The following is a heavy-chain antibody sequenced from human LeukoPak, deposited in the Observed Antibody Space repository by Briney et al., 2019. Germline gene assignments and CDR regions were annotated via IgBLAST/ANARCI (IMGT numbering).Heavy chain of an antibody. CDR3: GRREGICSGGGCYHYLAT. Sequence: SETLSLTCTVSGGSISSGSYYWGWIRQPPGKGLEWIGSASYTRSTYYNPSLKSEVTISVDTSKNQFSLKVRSVTAADAAVYYCGRREGICSGGGCYHYLATWGQGTMVTVSS. V-gene: IGHV4-39*01. J-gene: IGHJ3*02. CDR1: GGSISSGSYY. CDR2: ASYTRST. D-gene: IGHD2-15*01.